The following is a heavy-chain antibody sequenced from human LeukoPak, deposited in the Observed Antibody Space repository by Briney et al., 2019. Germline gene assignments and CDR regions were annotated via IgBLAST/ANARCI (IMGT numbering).Heavy chain of an antibody. J-gene: IGHJ4*02. Sequence: PGGSLRLSCAASGFTFSNYAMSWVRQAPGKGLEWVSIISGSGASTYYPDSVKGRFTISRDNSKNTLSLQMNSLRAEDTAVYYCAPDLRGSASSLDDWGQGTLVTVSS. CDR3: APDLRGSASSLDD. D-gene: IGHD6-25*01. CDR2: ISGSGAST. V-gene: IGHV3-23*01. CDR1: GFTFSNYA.